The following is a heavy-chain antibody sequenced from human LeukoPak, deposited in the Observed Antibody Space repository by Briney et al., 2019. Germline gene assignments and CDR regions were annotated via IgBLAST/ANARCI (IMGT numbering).Heavy chain of an antibody. CDR3: ARASWAYSPFDS. CDR1: GGCISSYY. Sequence: PSETLSLTCTVSGGCISSYYWSWIRQPPGKGLEWIGYIYYSGSTNYNPSLKSRVTISVDTSKNQFSLKLTSVTAADSAGYYCARASWAYSPFDSWGQGALVTVSS. V-gene: IGHV4-59*08. CDR2: IYYSGST. D-gene: IGHD2-21*01. J-gene: IGHJ4*02.